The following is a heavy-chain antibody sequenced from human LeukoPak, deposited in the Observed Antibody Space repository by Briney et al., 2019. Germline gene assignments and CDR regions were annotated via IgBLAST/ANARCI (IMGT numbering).Heavy chain of an antibody. J-gene: IGHJ4*02. Sequence: PSETLSLTCTVSGGSISSYYWSWIRQPPGKGLEWIGYIYYSGSTNYNPSLKSRVTIPINTSKNQFSLKLSSVTAADTAVYYCARLGESGWFGESPFDYWGQGTLVTVSS. CDR2: IYYSGST. D-gene: IGHD3-10*01. CDR3: ARLGESGWFGESPFDY. V-gene: IGHV4-59*01. CDR1: GGSISSYY.